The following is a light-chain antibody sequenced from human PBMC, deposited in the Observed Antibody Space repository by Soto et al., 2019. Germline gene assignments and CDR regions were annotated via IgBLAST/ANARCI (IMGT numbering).Light chain of an antibody. CDR2: KTS. V-gene: IGKV1-5*03. CDR3: QQWVT. CDR1: PSISGW. J-gene: IGKJ3*01. Sequence: DIQMTQSPSTLSASVGDRVTITCRASPSISGWLAWYQQKPGKAPKLLIYKTSSLESGVPSRFSGSGSGTEVTLTISSLQPDDFATYYCQQWVTFGPGTKVDIK.